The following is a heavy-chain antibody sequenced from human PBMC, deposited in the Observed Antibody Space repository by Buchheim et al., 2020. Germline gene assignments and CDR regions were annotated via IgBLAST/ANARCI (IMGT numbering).Heavy chain of an antibody. CDR1: GFTFSSYW. CDR2: ISYDGSNK. CDR3: AKDLYGDGVASQFYYYYGMDV. Sequence: VQLVESGGGLVQPGGSLRLSCAASGFTFSSYWMSWVRQAPGKGLEWVAVISYDGSNKYYADSVKGRFTISRDNSKNTLYLQMNSLRAEDTAVYYCAKDLYGDGVASQFYYYYGMDVWGQGTT. J-gene: IGHJ6*02. V-gene: IGHV3-30*18. D-gene: IGHD5-12*01.